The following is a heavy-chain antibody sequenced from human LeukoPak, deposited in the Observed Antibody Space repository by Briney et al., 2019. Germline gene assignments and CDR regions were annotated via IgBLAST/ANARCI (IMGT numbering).Heavy chain of an antibody. CDR2: IYPGDSDT. V-gene: IGHV5-51*01. CDR1: GYSFTSYW. Sequence: GESLKISCKGSGYSFTSYWIGWVRQMPGKGLEWMGIIYPGDSDTRYSPSFQGQVTISADKSISTAYLQWSSLKASDTAMYYCARHRGTETYYYYGMDVWGQGTTVTVSS. D-gene: IGHD2-15*01. CDR3: ARHRGTETYYYYGMDV. J-gene: IGHJ6*02.